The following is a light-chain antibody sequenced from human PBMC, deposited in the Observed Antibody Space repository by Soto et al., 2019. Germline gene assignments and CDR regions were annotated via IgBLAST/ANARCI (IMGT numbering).Light chain of an antibody. V-gene: IGKV3-20*01. CDR2: GAS. CDR1: QTVYSNS. CDR3: QQSGSSPFT. Sequence: EIVLTQSPGTLSLSPGDRATLSCRASQTVYSNSLAWYQQKPGQAPRLLIYGASNRATGIPDRFSGSGSGTDFTLAISRLEPEDFAVYYCQQSGSSPFTFGQGTKLEIK. J-gene: IGKJ2*01.